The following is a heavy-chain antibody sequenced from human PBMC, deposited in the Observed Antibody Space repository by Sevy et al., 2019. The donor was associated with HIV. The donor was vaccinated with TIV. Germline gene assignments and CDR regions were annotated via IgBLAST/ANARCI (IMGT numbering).Heavy chain of an antibody. CDR1: GDSISSSPYY. J-gene: IGHJ4*02. D-gene: IGHD3-9*01. Sequence: KQSQTLSLTCTVSGDSISSSPYYWGWIRQSHGKGLEWIGSIYYSGSTYYNPSLKSRVPISVDTSKNQFSLKLNSVTAADTAVYYCARQVGQLRSFDWSPGYFDYWGQGILVTVSS. CDR3: ARQVGQLRSFDWSPGYFDY. V-gene: IGHV4-39*01. CDR2: IYYSGST.